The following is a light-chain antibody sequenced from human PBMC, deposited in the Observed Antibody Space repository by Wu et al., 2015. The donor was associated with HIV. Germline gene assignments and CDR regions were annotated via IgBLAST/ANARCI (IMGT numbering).Light chain of an antibody. V-gene: IGKV3-15*01. J-gene: IGKJ1*01. Sequence: EIVMTQSPATLSVAPGGRVTLSCRASQSVNSALAWYQQKLDQAPRLLIYGASTRATGIPARFSGSGSGTQFTLTISSLQSEDFAVYYCQQYHRWPTFGQGTTVEIK. CDR3: QQYHRWPT. CDR1: QSVNSA. CDR2: GAS.